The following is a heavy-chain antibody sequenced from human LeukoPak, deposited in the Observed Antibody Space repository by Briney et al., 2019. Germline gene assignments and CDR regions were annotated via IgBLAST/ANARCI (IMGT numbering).Heavy chain of an antibody. J-gene: IGHJ5*02. D-gene: IGHD3-10*01. CDR3: AREDYYGSGSYYMANWFDP. V-gene: IGHV4-39*07. Sequence: SETLSLTCTVSGGSISSSSYYWGWIRQPPGKGLEWIGSIYHTGSTYYNPSLKSRVTISVDTSKNQFSLKLSSVTAADTAVYYCAREDYYGSGSYYMANWFDPWGQGTLVTVSS. CDR2: IYHTGST. CDR1: GGSISSSSYY.